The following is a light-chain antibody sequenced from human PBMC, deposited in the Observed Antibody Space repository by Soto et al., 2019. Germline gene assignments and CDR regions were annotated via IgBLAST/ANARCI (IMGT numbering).Light chain of an antibody. CDR2: TLS. CDR3: MPRIKFPYT. J-gene: IGKJ2*01. Sequence: DIVMTQSSLSWPVTPGESASISCRSSQSLFSSEDGNTYLDWYLQKPGQAPQLLIYTLSYRASGIADRFSGSVSDTEFTLKISRVEAEDVGVYYCMPRIKFPYTFGQGTKLEI. V-gene: IGKV2-40*01. CDR1: QSLFSSEDGNTY.